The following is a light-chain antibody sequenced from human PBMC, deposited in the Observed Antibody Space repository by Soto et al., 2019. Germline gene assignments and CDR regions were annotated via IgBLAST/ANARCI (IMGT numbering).Light chain of an antibody. V-gene: IGKV1-5*01. CDR3: QQYNSYSGM. CDR2: DVS. Sequence: DIQITQSPSTVSASVGDRVIHPCRASQNIERWQAWYQQKPGKAPKLLLYDVSTLERGVPSRFSGSGSATEFTLTISDLQPDDFASYYCQQYNSYSGMFGQGTKV. J-gene: IGKJ1*01. CDR1: QNIERW.